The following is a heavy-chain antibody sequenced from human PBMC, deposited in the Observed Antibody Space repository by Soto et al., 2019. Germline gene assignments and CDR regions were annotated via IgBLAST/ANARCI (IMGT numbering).Heavy chain of an antibody. J-gene: IGHJ5*02. CDR3: AREYSSSFNWFDP. D-gene: IGHD6-6*01. CDR2: IYYSGST. CDR1: GGSISSGGYY. Sequence: QVQLQESGPGLVKPSQTLSLTCTVSGGSISSGGYYWSWIRQHPGKGLEWIGYIYYSGSTYYNPSLKSQVTISVDTSKNQFSLKLSSVTAADTAVYYCAREYSSSFNWFDPWGQGTLVTVSS. V-gene: IGHV4-31*01.